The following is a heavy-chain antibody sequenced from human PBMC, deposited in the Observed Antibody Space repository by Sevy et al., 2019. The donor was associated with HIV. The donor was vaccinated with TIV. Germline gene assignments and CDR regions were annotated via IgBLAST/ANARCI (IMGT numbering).Heavy chain of an antibody. D-gene: IGHD6-19*01. Sequence: GGSLRLSCAASGFTFSSYGMHWVRQAPGKGLEWVAVISYDGSNKYYADSVKGRFTISRENSKNTLYLQMNSLRAEDTAVYYCAFGSGWHAEVAGDAFDIWGQGTMVTVSS. V-gene: IGHV3-30*03. CDR2: ISYDGSNK. CDR1: GFTFSSYG. CDR3: AFGSGWHAEVAGDAFDI. J-gene: IGHJ3*02.